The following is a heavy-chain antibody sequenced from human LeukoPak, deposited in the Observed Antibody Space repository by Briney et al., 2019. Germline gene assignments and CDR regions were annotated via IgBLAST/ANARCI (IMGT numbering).Heavy chain of an antibody. Sequence: GGSLRLSCAGSGFTFSHYSMNWVRQAPGKGLEWVSSISTSSSYIYYADSVKGRFTVSRNNAKNSLYLQMDSLRAEDTAVYYCARVFSGTYLNYHHFDYWGQGTLVTVSS. CDR3: ARVFSGTYLNYHHFDY. CDR2: ISTSSSYI. CDR1: GFTFSHYS. D-gene: IGHD1-26*01. V-gene: IGHV3-21*01. J-gene: IGHJ4*02.